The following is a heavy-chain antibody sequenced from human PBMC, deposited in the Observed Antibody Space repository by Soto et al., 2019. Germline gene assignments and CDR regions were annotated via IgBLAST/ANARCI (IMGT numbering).Heavy chain of an antibody. D-gene: IGHD2-15*01. Sequence: QVQLVQSGAEVKKPGASVKVSCKASGYTFTSYGISWVRQAPGQGLEWMGWISSYNGNTNHAQKLQGRVTMTTDTSTSTAYTELRTLRSDDTAVCYCARGVGWKPLDYWGQGTLGTVSS. CDR3: ARGVGWKPLDY. V-gene: IGHV1-18*01. CDR1: GYTFTSYG. CDR2: ISSYNGNT. J-gene: IGHJ4*02.